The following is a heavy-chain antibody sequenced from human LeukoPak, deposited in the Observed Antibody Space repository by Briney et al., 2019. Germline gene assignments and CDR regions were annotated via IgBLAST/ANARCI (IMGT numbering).Heavy chain of an antibody. CDR2: ISYDGSNK. D-gene: IGHD6-13*01. CDR3: ARESYSSRHYYFDY. CDR1: GFTFSSYA. V-gene: IGHV3-30-3*01. Sequence: PGRSLRLSCAASGFTFSSYAMHWVRQAPGKGLEWVAVISYDGSNKYYADSVKGRSTISRDNSKNTLYLQMNSLRAEDTAVYYCARESYSSRHYYFDYWGQGTLVTVSS. J-gene: IGHJ4*02.